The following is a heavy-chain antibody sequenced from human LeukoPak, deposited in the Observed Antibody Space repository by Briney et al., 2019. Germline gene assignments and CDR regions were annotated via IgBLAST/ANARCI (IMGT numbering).Heavy chain of an antibody. CDR3: AKDIRRGYSYGYPGDY. Sequence: PGRSLRLSCAGSGFTSTKFAMTWVRQAPGKGLEWVSGISWNSGSIGYADSVKGRFTISRDNAKNSLYLQMNSLRAEDTALYYCAKDIRRGYSYGYPGDYWGQGTLVTVSS. V-gene: IGHV3-9*02. D-gene: IGHD5-18*01. J-gene: IGHJ4*02. CDR1: GFTSTKFA. CDR2: ISWNSGSI.